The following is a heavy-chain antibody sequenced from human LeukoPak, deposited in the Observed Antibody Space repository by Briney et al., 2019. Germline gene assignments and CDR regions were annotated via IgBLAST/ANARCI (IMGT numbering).Heavy chain of an antibody. V-gene: IGHV1-2*02. Sequence: ASVKVSCKASGYTFTGYYMHWVRQAPGQGLEWMGWINPNSGGTNYAQKFQGRVTMTRDTSISTAYVELSRLRSDGTAVYYCARGPNCGGDCYPDYWGQGTLVTVSS. CDR3: ARGPNCGGDCYPDY. J-gene: IGHJ4*02. D-gene: IGHD2-21*02. CDR2: INPNSGGT. CDR1: GYTFTGYY.